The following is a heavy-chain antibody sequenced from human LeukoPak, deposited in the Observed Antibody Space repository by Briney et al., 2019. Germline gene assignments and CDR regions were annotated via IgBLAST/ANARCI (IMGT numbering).Heavy chain of an antibody. D-gene: IGHD5/OR15-5a*01. Sequence: SETLSLTCTVSGDSISSGDYYWSWIRQPPGKGLEWIGNIYHSGITYYNHFNSSLKSRVTISIDTSKNQFSLRLTSVTAADTAVYFCATLVSTRYYFDYWGQGTLVTVSS. CDR1: GDSISSGDYY. J-gene: IGHJ4*02. CDR3: ATLVSTRYYFDY. V-gene: IGHV4-38-2*02. CDR2: IYHSGIT.